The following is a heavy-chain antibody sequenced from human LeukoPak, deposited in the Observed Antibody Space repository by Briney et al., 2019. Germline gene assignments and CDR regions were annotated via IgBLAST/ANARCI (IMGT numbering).Heavy chain of an antibody. CDR3: AREGQLGPWYFDY. D-gene: IGHD6-6*01. Sequence: SETLSLTCTVSGGSISSGSYYWSWIRQPAGKGLEWIGRIYTSGSTNYNPSLKSRVTISVDTSKNQFSLKLSSVTAADTAVYYCAREGQLGPWYFDYWGQGTLVTVSS. CDR1: GGSISSGSYY. CDR2: IYTSGST. J-gene: IGHJ4*02. V-gene: IGHV4-61*02.